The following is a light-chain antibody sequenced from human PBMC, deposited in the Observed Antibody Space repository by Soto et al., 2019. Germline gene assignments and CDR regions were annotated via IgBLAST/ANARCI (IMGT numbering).Light chain of an antibody. CDR1: QSLLHSNGYNY. J-gene: IGKJ5*01. CDR2: LGS. V-gene: IGKV2-28*01. Sequence: DIVMTQSPLSLPFTPGEPASISCRSSQSLLHSNGYNYLDWYLQKPGQSPQLLIYLGSNRASGVPDRFSGSGSGTDFTLKISRVEAEDVGVYYCMQALQNWRTFGQGTRLEIK. CDR3: MQALQNWRT.